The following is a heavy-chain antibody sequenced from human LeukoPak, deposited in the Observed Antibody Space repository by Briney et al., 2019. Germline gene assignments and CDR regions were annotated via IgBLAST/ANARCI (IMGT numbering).Heavy chain of an antibody. D-gene: IGHD6-25*01. Sequence: PGGTLRLSCAASGFTFSSYGMSWVRQAPGKGLEWVSATSGSGTTTYYEDSVKGRFTISRDNSQNTLYLQMNSLRAEDTAVYYCAKGSDSSAWTLFDYWGQGTLVTVSS. CDR1: GFTFSSYG. J-gene: IGHJ4*02. CDR2: TSGSGTTT. V-gene: IGHV3-23*01. CDR3: AKGSDSSAWTLFDY.